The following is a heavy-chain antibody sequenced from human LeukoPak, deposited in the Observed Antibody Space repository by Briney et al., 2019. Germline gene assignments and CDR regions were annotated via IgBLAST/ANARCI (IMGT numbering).Heavy chain of an antibody. CDR1: GGSISNYY. V-gene: IGHV4-39*01. CDR3: ARRRQQLVVDY. Sequence: SETLSLTCSVSGGSISNYYWGWIRQPPGKGLEWIGSISYSGSTYYNPSLKSRVTISVDTSRNQFSLNLSSVTAADTAVYYCARRRQQLVVDYWGQGTLVTVSS. D-gene: IGHD6-13*01. CDR2: ISYSGST. J-gene: IGHJ4*02.